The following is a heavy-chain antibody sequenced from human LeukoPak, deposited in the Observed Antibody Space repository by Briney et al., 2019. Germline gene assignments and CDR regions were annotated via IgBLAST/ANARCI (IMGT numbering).Heavy chain of an antibody. CDR3: ARDSITGSTFDY. V-gene: IGHV1-18*01. D-gene: IGHD1-7*01. J-gene: IGHJ4*02. Sequence: ASVKVSCKASGYTFTSYGISWVRQAPGQGLEWMGWISAYNGNTNYAQKLQGRVAMTTDTSTSTAYMELRSLRSDDTAVYYCARDSITGSTFDYWGQGTLVTVSS. CDR2: ISAYNGNT. CDR1: GYTFTSYG.